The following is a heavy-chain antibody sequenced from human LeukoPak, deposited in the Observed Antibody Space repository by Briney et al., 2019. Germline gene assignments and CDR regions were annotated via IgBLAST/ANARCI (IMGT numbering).Heavy chain of an antibody. CDR3: ARIGYYGSGSYYYYYYMDV. CDR1: GGTFSSYA. Sequence: SVKVSCKASGGTFSSYAISWVRQAPGQGLEWMGGIIPIFGTANYAQKFQGRVTITADESTSTAYMELSSLRSEDTAVYYCARIGYYGSGSYYYYYYMDVWGKGTTVTISS. CDR2: IIPIFGTA. J-gene: IGHJ6*03. V-gene: IGHV1-69*13. D-gene: IGHD3-10*01.